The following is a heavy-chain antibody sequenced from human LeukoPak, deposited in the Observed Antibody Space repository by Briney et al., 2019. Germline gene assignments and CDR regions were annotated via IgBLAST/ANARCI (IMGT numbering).Heavy chain of an antibody. J-gene: IGHJ5*02. CDR1: GYTFTGYY. CDR2: INPNSGDT. Sequence: ASVKVSCKTSGYTFTGYYMHWVRQAPGQGLEWVGWINPNSGDTNYAQNFQGRVTMTRDTSISTGYMELRRLRSDDTAVYYCARDDLLHRNWFDPWGQGTLVTVSS. CDR3: ARDDLLHRNWFDP. V-gene: IGHV1-2*02. D-gene: IGHD3-22*01.